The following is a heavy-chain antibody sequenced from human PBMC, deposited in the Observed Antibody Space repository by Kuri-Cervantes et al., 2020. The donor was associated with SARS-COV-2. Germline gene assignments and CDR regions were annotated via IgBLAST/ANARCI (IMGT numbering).Heavy chain of an antibody. V-gene: IGHV4-39*01. Sequence: LRLSCSVSGGSISSRSYYWGWIRQPPGKGLEWIGSIYYSGSTNYNPTLKSRVTISVDTSTNQFFLNLTSVTAADTAVYYCARVPPIVVVPAAMPSYHYYYYGMDVWGQGTTVTVSS. J-gene: IGHJ6*02. CDR3: ARVPPIVVVPAAMPSYHYYYYGMDV. D-gene: IGHD2-2*01. CDR1: GGSISSRSYY. CDR2: IYYSGST.